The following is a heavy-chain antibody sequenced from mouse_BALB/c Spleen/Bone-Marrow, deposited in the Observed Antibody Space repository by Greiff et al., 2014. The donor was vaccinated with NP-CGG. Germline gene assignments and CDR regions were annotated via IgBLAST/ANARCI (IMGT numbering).Heavy chain of an antibody. Sequence: QVQLQQSGAELARPGASVKLSCKASGYTFTSYWMQWVKQRPGQGLEWIGAIYPGDGDTRYTQKFKGKATLNADKSSSTAYMQLSSLASEDSAVYYCARWRYYFDYWGQGTTLTVSS. CDR1: GYTFTSYW. D-gene: IGHD2-3*01. CDR3: ARWRYYFDY. J-gene: IGHJ2*01. V-gene: IGHV1-87*01. CDR2: IYPGDGDT.